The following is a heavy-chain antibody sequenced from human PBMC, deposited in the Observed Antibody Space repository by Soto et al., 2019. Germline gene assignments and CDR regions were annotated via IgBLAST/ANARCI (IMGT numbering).Heavy chain of an antibody. V-gene: IGHV4-34*01. CDR2: INHSGST. Sequence: SETLSLTCAVYGGSFSGYYWSWIRQPPGKGLEWIGEINHSGSTNYNPSLKSRVTISVDTSKNQFSLKLSSVTAADTAVYYCARFVRAAAYYYYGMDVWGQGTTVTVSS. J-gene: IGHJ6*02. CDR3: ARFVRAAAYYYYGMDV. D-gene: IGHD6-13*01. CDR1: GGSFSGYY.